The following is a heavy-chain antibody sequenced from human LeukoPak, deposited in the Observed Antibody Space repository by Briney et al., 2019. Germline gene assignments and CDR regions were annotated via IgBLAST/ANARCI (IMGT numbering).Heavy chain of an antibody. J-gene: IGHJ4*02. CDR3: ARDGGSYHGLDS. CDR2: IFTAGST. Sequence: SQTLSLTCTVSGGSFTSGNYYWSWIRQPGGKGLEWIVRIFTAGSTTYSPSLKSRVTISLDTSKNQFSLKLSSVTAADTAVYYCARDGGSYHGLDSWGQGTLVTVSS. D-gene: IGHD1-26*01. V-gene: IGHV4-61*02. CDR1: GGSFTSGNYY.